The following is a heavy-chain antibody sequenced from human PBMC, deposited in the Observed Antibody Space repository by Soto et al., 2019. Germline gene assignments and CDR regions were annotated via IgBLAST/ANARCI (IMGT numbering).Heavy chain of an antibody. Sequence: VASVKVSCKASGFTFTSSAMQWVRQARGQRLEWIGWIVVGSGNTNYAQKFQERVTITRDMSTSTAYLELSSLSSEDTAVYYCAAGGAVRGVYTGYYYYYGMDVWGQGTTVTVSS. J-gene: IGHJ6*02. CDR1: GFTFTSSA. D-gene: IGHD3-10*01. V-gene: IGHV1-58*02. CDR3: AAGGAVRGVYTGYYYYYGMDV. CDR2: IVVGSGNT.